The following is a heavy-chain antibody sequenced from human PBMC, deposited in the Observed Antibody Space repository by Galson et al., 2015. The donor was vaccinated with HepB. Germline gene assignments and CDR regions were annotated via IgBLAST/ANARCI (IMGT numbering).Heavy chain of an antibody. Sequence: SLRLSCAASGFTFSNYGMHWVRQAPGKGLEWVAVISNDGSNKYYADSVKGRFTISRDNSKNTLYLQMNSLRAEDTALYYCAKDPYLYSALAGTMAGFDYWGQGPLVTVSS. D-gene: IGHD6-19*01. V-gene: IGHV3-30*18. CDR2: ISNDGSNK. J-gene: IGHJ4*02. CDR1: GFTFSNYG. CDR3: AKDPYLYSALAGTMAGFDY.